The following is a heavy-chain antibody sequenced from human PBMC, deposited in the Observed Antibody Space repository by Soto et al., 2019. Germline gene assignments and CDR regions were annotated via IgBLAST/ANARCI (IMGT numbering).Heavy chain of an antibody. Sequence: ASVKVSCKVSGYTLTELSMHWVRQAPGKGLEWMGGFDPEDDETIYAQKFQGRVTMTEDTSTDTAYMELSSLRSEDTAVYYCATVRVYYDILTGYYQVAAFDIWGQGTMVTVSS. CDR1: GYTLTELS. V-gene: IGHV1-24*01. D-gene: IGHD3-9*01. CDR2: FDPEDDET. CDR3: ATVRVYYDILTGYYQVAAFDI. J-gene: IGHJ3*02.